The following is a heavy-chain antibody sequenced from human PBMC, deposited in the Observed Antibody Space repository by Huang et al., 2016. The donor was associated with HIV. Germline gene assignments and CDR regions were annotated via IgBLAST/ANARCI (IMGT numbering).Heavy chain of an antibody. J-gene: IGHJ4*02. D-gene: IGHD2-15*01. CDR2: ISYDGRNY. CDR1: GFSFSNFA. CDR3: AKESRWFSDLDH. Sequence: QVHLVESGGGVVQPGRSLRLSCAASGFSFSNFAMHWVRQAPGKGVEGVGVISYDGRNYFYSDAVKGRFTISRDNFKDTLTLQMNSLRIEDTAMYFCAKESRWFSDLDHWGQGTLVTVSS. V-gene: IGHV3-30*18.